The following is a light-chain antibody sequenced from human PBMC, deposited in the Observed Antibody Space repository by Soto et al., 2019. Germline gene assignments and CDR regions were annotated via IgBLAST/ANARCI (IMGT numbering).Light chain of an antibody. CDR3: NSFTTSSTYV. Sequence: QSVLTQPPSVSGSPGQSVTISCTGTSSDVGSYNRVSWYQQPPGTAPKLMIYEVSNRPSGVPDRFSGSKSGNTASLTISGLQAEDEAVYYCNSFTTSSTYVFGTGTKVTVL. V-gene: IGLV2-18*02. CDR2: EVS. CDR1: SSDVGSYNR. J-gene: IGLJ1*01.